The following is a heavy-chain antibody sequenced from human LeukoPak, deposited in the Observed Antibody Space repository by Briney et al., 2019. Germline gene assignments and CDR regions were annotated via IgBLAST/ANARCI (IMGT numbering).Heavy chain of an antibody. CDR2: IYYSGST. V-gene: IGHV4-59*01. D-gene: IGHD5-18*01. J-gene: IGHJ3*02. CDR1: GGSISSYY. CDR3: ARECMDTTMVDAFDI. Sequence: SETLSLTCTVSGGSISSYYWSWIRQPPGKGLEWIGYIYYSGSTNYNHSLKSRVTISVDTSKNQFSLKLSSVTAADTAVYYCARECMDTTMVDAFDIWGQGTMVTVSS.